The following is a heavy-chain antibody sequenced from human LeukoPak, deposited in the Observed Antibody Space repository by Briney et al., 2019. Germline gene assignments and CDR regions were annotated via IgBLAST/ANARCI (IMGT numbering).Heavy chain of an antibody. CDR2: ISGSGNII. CDR3: ARDGDKMYEVYDY. V-gene: IGHV3-11*04. Sequence: GGSLRLSCAASGFTFSDCYMGWIRQAPGKGLEWVSYISGSGNIIHYADSVKGRFTISRDNAKNSLFLQMDSLRAEDTAVYYCARDGDKMYEVYDYWGQGTLVTVSS. D-gene: IGHD1-14*01. J-gene: IGHJ4*02. CDR1: GFTFSDCY.